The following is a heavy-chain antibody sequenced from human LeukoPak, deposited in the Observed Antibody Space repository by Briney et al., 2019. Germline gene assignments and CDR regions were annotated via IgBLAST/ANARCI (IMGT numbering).Heavy chain of an antibody. CDR1: GFTFSSYA. Sequence: GGSLRLSCAASGFTFSSYAMSWVRQAPGKGLQWVSAISGSGVTTYYADSVKGRFTISRDNSKNTLYLQMNNLKTEDTAVYYCTTDTRRVVVPKWGQGTLVTVSS. CDR3: TTDTRRVVVPK. CDR2: ISGSGVTT. D-gene: IGHD2-15*01. J-gene: IGHJ4*02. V-gene: IGHV3-23*01.